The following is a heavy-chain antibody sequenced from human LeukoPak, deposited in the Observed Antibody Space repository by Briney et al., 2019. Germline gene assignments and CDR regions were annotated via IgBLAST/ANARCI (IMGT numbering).Heavy chain of an antibody. Sequence: VGSLRLSCAASGFTFSSYNMHGSRRPPGKGLKWVALISHDGSKKYFADSVMGRFTISRDNSKNTLYLQMRRLRAEDTAVYYCAKEEVFYIDCWGQGPLVTVSS. CDR2: ISHDGSKK. D-gene: IGHD2-8*01. CDR1: GFTFSSYN. V-gene: IGHV3-30*18. J-gene: IGHJ4*02. CDR3: AKEEVFYIDC.